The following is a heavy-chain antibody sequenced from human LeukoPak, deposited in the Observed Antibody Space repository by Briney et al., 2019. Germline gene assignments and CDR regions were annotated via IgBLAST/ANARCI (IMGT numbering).Heavy chain of an antibody. CDR2: INSDGSST. D-gene: IGHD2-15*01. CDR3: ARGGAYHAFDI. J-gene: IGHJ3*02. V-gene: IGHV3-74*01. CDR1: GFTFSSYW. Sequence: PGGSLRLSCAASGFTFSSYWMHWVRQAPGKGLVWVSRINSDGSSTSYADSVKGRFTISRDNAKNTLYLQMNSLRAEDTAVYYCARGGAYHAFDIWGQGTMVTVSS.